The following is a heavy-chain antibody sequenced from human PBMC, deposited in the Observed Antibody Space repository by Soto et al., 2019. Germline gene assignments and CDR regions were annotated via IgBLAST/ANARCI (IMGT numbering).Heavy chain of an antibody. J-gene: IGHJ3*02. CDR1: GYTFTSCG. Sequence: ASVKVSCKASGYTFTSCGISWVRQAPGQGLEWMGWISAYNGNTNYAQKLQGRVTMTTDTSTSTAYMELRSLRSDDTAVYYCASHAGYCSSTSCHPANAFDIWGQGTMVTVSS. D-gene: IGHD2-2*01. V-gene: IGHV1-18*01. CDR3: ASHAGYCSSTSCHPANAFDI. CDR2: ISAYNGNT.